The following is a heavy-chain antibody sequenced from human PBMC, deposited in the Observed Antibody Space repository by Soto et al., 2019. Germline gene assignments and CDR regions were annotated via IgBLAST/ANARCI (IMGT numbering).Heavy chain of an antibody. Sequence: EVQLVESGGALVQPGGSLRLSCAASGFTFSNYEMDWVRQAPGKGLEWVSYISGNGGTIYYADSVKGRFTISRDNADNSLYLHTSGLRVEDKCVYYCMRDAGGGGPDLVQFSYWGQGTLVAVSS. J-gene: IGHJ4*02. V-gene: IGHV3-48*03. CDR3: MRDAGGGGPDLVQFSY. D-gene: IGHD3-16*01. CDR1: GFTFSNYE. CDR2: ISGNGGTI.